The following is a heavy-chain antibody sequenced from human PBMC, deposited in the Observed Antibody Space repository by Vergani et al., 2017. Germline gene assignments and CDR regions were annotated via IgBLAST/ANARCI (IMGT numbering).Heavy chain of an antibody. Sequence: QVQLVESGGGVVQPGRSLRLFCAASGFTFSSYGMHWVRQAPGKGLEWVAVISYDGSNKYYADSVKGRFTISRDNSKNTLYLQMNSLRAEDTAVYYCATHDYSKAFDIWGQGTMVTVSS. CDR2: ISYDGSNK. CDR3: ATHDYSKAFDI. D-gene: IGHD4-11*01. V-gene: IGHV3-30*03. CDR1: GFTFSSYG. J-gene: IGHJ3*02.